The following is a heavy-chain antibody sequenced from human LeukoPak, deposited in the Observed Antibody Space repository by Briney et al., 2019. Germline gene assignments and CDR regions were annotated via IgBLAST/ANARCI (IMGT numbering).Heavy chain of an antibody. J-gene: IGHJ4*02. V-gene: IGHV3-23*01. CDR1: GFTFSSYG. Sequence: GGSLRLSCAPSGFTFSSYGMSWVRQAPGKGLEWVSAISGSGGSTYYADSVKGRFTISRDNFKNTLYLQMNSLRADDTAVYYCAKDGGVWFGESNDYWGQGTLVTVSS. CDR2: ISGSGGST. CDR3: AKDGGVWFGESNDY. D-gene: IGHD3-10*01.